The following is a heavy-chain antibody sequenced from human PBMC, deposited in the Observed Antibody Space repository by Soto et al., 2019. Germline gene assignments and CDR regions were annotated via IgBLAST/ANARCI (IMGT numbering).Heavy chain of an antibody. CDR1: GFTFSSYG. D-gene: IGHD5-18*01. Sequence: GGSLRLSCAASGFTFSSYGMHWVRQAPGKGLEWVAVICYDGSNKYYADSVKGRFTISRDNSKNTLYLQMNSLRAEDTAVYYCASSDVDTAMVTGWGQGTLVTVSS. J-gene: IGHJ4*02. CDR2: ICYDGSNK. V-gene: IGHV3-33*01. CDR3: ASSDVDTAMVTG.